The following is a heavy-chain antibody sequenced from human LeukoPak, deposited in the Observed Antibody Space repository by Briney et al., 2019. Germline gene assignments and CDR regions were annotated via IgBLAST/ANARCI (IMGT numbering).Heavy chain of an antibody. J-gene: IGHJ3*02. CDR3: ATNYEILSGYPKNYYFHI. CDR2: IIPLFRTA. CDR1: GGTFSSYA. V-gene: IGHV1-69*06. Sequence: ASVKVSCKASGGTFSSYAISWVRQAPGQGPEWMGGIIPLFRTANYAQKFQDRGTITADKSTNTAFMELSSLRSEDTAMYYCATNYEILSGYPKNYYFHIWGQGTMVTVSS. D-gene: IGHD3-9*01.